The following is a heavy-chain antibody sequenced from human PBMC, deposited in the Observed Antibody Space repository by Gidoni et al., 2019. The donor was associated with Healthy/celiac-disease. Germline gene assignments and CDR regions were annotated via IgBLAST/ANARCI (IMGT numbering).Heavy chain of an antibody. Sequence: QLQLVVSVGCLVKPVGSLRLPFAASGFTFSDYYRLWIRQAPGKGLEWVSYISSSGSTIYYADSVKGRFTISRDNAKNSLYLQMNSLRAEDTAVYYCARDVRDYGDLDYWGQGTLVTVSS. CDR1: GFTFSDYY. CDR2: ISSSGSTI. V-gene: IGHV3-11*01. CDR3: ARDVRDYGDLDY. D-gene: IGHD4-17*01. J-gene: IGHJ4*02.